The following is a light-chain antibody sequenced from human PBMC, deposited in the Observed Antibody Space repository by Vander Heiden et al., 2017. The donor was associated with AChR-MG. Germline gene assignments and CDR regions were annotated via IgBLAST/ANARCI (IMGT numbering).Light chain of an antibody. CDR3: SSYTSSSRV. CDR2: DVS. V-gene: IGLV2-14*01. J-gene: IGLJ3*02. CDR1: SSDVGGYNY. Sequence: QSALTQPASASGSPGPSITISCTGTSSDVGGYNYVSWYQQHPGNAPKLMIYDVSKRPSGVSNRFSGSKSGNTASLTISGLQAEDEADYYCSSYTSSSRVFGGGTKLTVL.